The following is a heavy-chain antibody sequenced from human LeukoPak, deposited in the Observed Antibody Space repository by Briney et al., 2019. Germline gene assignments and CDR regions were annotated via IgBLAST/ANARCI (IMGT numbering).Heavy chain of an antibody. CDR3: ARGRYSAGDNWFDP. CDR1: GGSITSSY. CDR2: IHYTGST. J-gene: IGHJ5*02. D-gene: IGHD3-9*01. Sequence: PSETLSLTCTVSGGSITSSYWSWIRQSPGKGLEWIGYIHYTGSTNYNPSLKSRVTMLIDTSKNPFSLKLSSVTAADTAVYYCARGRYSAGDNWFDPWGQGTLVTVSS. V-gene: IGHV4-59*01.